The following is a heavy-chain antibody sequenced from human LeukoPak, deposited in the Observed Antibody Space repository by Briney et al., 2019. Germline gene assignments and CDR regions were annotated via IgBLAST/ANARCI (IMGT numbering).Heavy chain of an antibody. D-gene: IGHD3-3*01. CDR1: GFTVSSNY. Sequence: GGSLRLSCAASGFTVSSNYMSWVRRAPGKGLEWVSVIYSGGSTYYADSVKGRFTISRDNSKNTLYLQMNSLRAEDTAVYYCAREEITIFGEIANWGQGTLVTVSS. CDR3: AREEITIFGEIAN. J-gene: IGHJ4*02. CDR2: IYSGGST. V-gene: IGHV3-66*02.